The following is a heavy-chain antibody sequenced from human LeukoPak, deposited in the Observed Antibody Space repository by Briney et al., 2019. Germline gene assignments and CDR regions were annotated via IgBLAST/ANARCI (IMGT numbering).Heavy chain of an antibody. J-gene: IGHJ2*01. CDR1: GFTFSSYG. Sequence: GGSLRLSCAASGFTFSSYGMHWVRQAPGKGLEWVAFIRYDGSNKYYADSVKGRFTISRDNSKNTLYLQMNSLRAEDTAVYYCARSGSRNKTKRNWYFDLWGRGTLVTVSS. V-gene: IGHV3-30*02. D-gene: IGHD3-10*01. CDR2: IRYDGSNK. CDR3: ARSGSRNKTKRNWYFDL.